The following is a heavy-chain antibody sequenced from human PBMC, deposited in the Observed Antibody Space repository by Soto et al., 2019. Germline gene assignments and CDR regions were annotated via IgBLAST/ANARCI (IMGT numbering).Heavy chain of an antibody. Sequence: EVQLVESGGGLVQPGGSLRLSYAASGLTFSKYWMSWVRQAPGKVLEWVANIKEDGSEKYYVDSVKGRFTISRDNAKNSLYLQMNSLRAEDTAVFYCAVGREVRGVTWGNFDYWGQGTLVTVSS. V-gene: IGHV3-7*01. CDR3: AVGREVRGVTWGNFDY. J-gene: IGHJ4*02. D-gene: IGHD3-10*01. CDR1: GLTFSKYW. CDR2: IKEDGSEK.